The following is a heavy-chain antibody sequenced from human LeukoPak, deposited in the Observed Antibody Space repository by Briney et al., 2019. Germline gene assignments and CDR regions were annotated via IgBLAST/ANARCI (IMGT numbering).Heavy chain of an antibody. V-gene: IGHV1-2*02. CDR2: IDPNSGDT. J-gene: IGHJ5*02. Sequence: SVKVSCKASRYTFTGYYIHWVRLAPGQGLEWMGWIDPNSGDTDYAQNFQGRLTLTRDRSISTAYMELSRLTSDDTAIYYCARSRPKFDPWGQGTLVTVSS. CDR3: ARSRPKFDP. CDR1: RYTFTGYY.